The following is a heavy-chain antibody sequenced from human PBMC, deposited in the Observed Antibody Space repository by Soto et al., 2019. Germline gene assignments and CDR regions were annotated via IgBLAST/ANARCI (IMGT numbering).Heavy chain of an antibody. CDR2: IWYDGSNK. CDR1: GFTFSSYG. CDR3: AREEIIYGEWARAPFDY. V-gene: IGHV3-33*01. Sequence: QVQLVESGGGVVQPGRSLRLSCAASGFTFSSYGMHWVRQAPGKGLEWVAVIWYDGSNKYYADSVKGRFTISRDNSKNTLYLQMNSLRAEDTAVNYCAREEIIYGEWARAPFDYWGQATVITVSS. D-gene: IGHD4-17*01. J-gene: IGHJ4*02.